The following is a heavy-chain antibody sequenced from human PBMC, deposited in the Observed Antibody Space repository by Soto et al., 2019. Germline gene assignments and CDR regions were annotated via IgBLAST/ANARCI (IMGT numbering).Heavy chain of an antibody. CDR3: ARQLYYDFWSGYYTSQGYLFYGLAN. V-gene: IGHV1-18*01. CDR1: GCTFTSYS. CDR2: ISAYNGST. Sequence: DSVKRYCKTSGCTFTSYSIRWVRQAPGQGLEWMGWISAYNGSTNYAQKFQGRVTITADESTSTAYLELSSLRSEDTAVYYCARQLYYDFWSGYYTSQGYLFYGLANWGQGTSDIVSS. J-gene: IGHJ4*01. D-gene: IGHD3-3*01.